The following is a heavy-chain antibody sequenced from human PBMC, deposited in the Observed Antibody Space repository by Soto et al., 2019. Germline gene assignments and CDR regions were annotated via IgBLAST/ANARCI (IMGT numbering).Heavy chain of an antibody. CDR3: TADPHYNSGCLGF. J-gene: IGHJ4*02. CDR1: GFSLSDAW. CDR2: SKNKAYGGTT. V-gene: IGHV3-15*07. D-gene: IGHD3-22*01. Sequence: EVHLEESGGGLVKPGGSLRVSCAASGFSLSDAWMNWVRQVPGKGPEWVGRSKNKAYGGTTDYAPPAKGRFTISRDDSENTLYLQMNSLKAEDTATYYCTADPHYNSGCLGFWGRGTLVTVSS.